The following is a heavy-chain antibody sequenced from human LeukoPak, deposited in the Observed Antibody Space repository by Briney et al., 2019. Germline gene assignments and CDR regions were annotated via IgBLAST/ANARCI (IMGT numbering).Heavy chain of an antibody. Sequence: PGGSLRLSCAASGFTFSDLYMSWIRQAPGKGLESVSYISGSSSNTNYADSVKGRFTISRDNAKNSMYLQMNSLRAEDTAVYYCTRHPAEVDYWGQGTLVTVSS. D-gene: IGHD2-15*01. CDR2: ISGSSSNT. J-gene: IGHJ4*02. CDR1: GFTFSDLY. CDR3: TRHPAEVDY. V-gene: IGHV3-11*03.